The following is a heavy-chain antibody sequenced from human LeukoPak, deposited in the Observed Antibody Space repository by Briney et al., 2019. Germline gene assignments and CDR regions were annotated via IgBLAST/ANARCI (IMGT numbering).Heavy chain of an antibody. CDR2: IWYDGSNK. CDR1: GFTFSSYG. V-gene: IGHV3-33*01. J-gene: IGHJ5*02. Sequence: GRSLRLSCAASGFTFSSYGMHWVRQAPGKGLEWVAVIWYDGSNKYYADSVKGRFTISRDNSKNTLYLQMNSLRAEDTAIYYCARERRAAENWFDPWGQGTLVTVAS. CDR3: ARERRAAENWFDP.